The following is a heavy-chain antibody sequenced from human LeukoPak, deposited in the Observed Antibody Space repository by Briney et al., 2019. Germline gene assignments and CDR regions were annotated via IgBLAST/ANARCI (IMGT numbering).Heavy chain of an antibody. Sequence: ASVKVSCKASGYTFTGYYMHWVRQAPGQGLEWMGRINPNSGGTNYAQKFQGRVTMTRDTSISTAYMELSRLRSDGTAVYYCARSEPINWFDPWGQGTLVTVSS. D-gene: IGHD1-14*01. V-gene: IGHV1-2*06. CDR1: GYTFTGYY. CDR2: INPNSGGT. J-gene: IGHJ5*02. CDR3: ARSEPINWFDP.